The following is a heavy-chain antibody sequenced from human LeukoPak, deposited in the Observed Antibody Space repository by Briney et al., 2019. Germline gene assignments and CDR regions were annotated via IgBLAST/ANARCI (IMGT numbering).Heavy chain of an antibody. CDR2: INWNGGST. CDR3: ARMALLWFGELEDY. D-gene: IGHD3-10*01. CDR1: GFTFDDYG. V-gene: IGHV3-20*04. J-gene: IGHJ4*02. Sequence: GGSLRLSCAASGFTFDDYGMSWVRQAPGKGLEWVSGINWNGGSTGYADSVKGRFTISRDNAKNSLYLQMNSLRAEDTALYYCARMALLWFGELEDYWGQGTLVTVSS.